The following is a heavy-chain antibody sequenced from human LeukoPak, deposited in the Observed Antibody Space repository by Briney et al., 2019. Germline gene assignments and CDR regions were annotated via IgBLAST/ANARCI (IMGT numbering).Heavy chain of an antibody. V-gene: IGHV1-46*01. CDR3: ARRSLRYSFDY. J-gene: IGHJ4*02. Sequence: ASVKVSCKASGYTFTNYYMHWVRQAPGQGLEWMGIINPSGGSTSYAQKFQGRLTMTRDTSTSTVYMELSSLRSQDTAVYYCARRSLRYSFDYWGQGTLVTVS. D-gene: IGHD3-9*01. CDR2: INPSGGST. CDR1: GYTFTNYY.